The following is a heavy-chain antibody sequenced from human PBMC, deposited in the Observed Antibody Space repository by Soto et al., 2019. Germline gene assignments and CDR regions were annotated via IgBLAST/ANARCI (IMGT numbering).Heavy chain of an antibody. CDR2: VFSSVSA. CDR3: ARDGMTTGDT. Sequence: SETLSLTCIVSGVSVRSFTWSWVRQPANKGLEWIGRVFSSVSATYNPSLKSRVSISMDTPENRISLKLDSVTAADAGVYFCARDGMTTGDTWGPGTLVTVS. D-gene: IGHD2-21*02. CDR1: GVSVRSFT. J-gene: IGHJ4*02. V-gene: IGHV4-4*07.